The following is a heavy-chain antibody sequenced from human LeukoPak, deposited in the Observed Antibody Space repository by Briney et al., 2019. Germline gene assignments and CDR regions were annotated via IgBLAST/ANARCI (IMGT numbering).Heavy chain of an antibody. D-gene: IGHD3-3*01. CDR2: IRYDGSNK. Sequence: PGGSLRLSCAASGFTFSSYGMRWVRQAPGKGLEWVAFIRYDGSNKYYADSVKGRSTISRDNSKNTLYLQMNSLRAEDTAVYYCAKDREYDFWSGYFDYWGQGTLVTVSS. CDR3: AKDREYDFWSGYFDY. J-gene: IGHJ4*02. V-gene: IGHV3-30*02. CDR1: GFTFSSYG.